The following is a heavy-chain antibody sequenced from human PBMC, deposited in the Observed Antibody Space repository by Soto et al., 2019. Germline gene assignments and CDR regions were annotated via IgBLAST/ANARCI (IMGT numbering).Heavy chain of an antibody. D-gene: IGHD6-19*01. CDR3: DSAVAGTFH. V-gene: IGHV3-66*01. Sequence: EVQLVESGGGLVQPGGSLRLSCAASGFTVSSNYMSWVRQAPGKGLEWVSVIYSGGTTYYADSVKGRFTISRDNSKNTLYLQMSSLRAEDTALYYCDSAVAGTFHWGQGTLFTVSS. CDR1: GFTVSSNY. J-gene: IGHJ4*02. CDR2: IYSGGTT.